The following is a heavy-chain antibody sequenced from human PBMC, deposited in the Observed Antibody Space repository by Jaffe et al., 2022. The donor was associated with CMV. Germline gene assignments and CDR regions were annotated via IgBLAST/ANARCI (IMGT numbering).Heavy chain of an antibody. CDR2: INHSGST. V-gene: IGHV4-34*01. Sequence: QVQLQQWGAGLLKPSETLSLTCAVYGGSFSGYYWSWIRQPPGKGLEWIGEINHSGSTNYNPSLKSRVTISVDTSKNQFSLKLSSVTAADTAVYYCARRRSGSLDYWGQGTLVTVSS. J-gene: IGHJ4*02. CDR1: GGSFSGYY. CDR3: ARRRSGSLDY. D-gene: IGHD3-3*01.